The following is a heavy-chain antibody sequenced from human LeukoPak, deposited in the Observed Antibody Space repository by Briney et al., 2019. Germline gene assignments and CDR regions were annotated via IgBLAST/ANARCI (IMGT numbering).Heavy chain of an antibody. D-gene: IGHD3-10*01. CDR1: GYTLTELS. V-gene: IGHV1-24*01. CDR3: ATSGLRGVTMGVYYFDY. Sequence: GASVKVSCKVSGYTLTELSMHWVRQAPGKGLEWMGGFDPEDGETIYAQKFQGRVTMTEDTSTDTAYMELSSLRSEDTAVYYCATSGLRGVTMGVYYFDYWGQGTLVTVSS. J-gene: IGHJ4*02. CDR2: FDPEDGET.